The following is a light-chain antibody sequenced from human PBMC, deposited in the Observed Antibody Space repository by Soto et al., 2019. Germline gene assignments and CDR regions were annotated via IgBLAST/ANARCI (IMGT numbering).Light chain of an antibody. J-gene: IGLJ1*01. CDR2: EVT. V-gene: IGLV2-14*01. CDR3: SSYTRSSTYYV. CDR1: SSDLDGYNY. Sequence: QSALTQPASVSGSPGQSITISCTGTSSDLDGYNYVSWYQQYPGKAPKLMIYEVTNRPSGVSSRFSGSKSGNTASLTISGLQAEDEADYYCSSYTRSSTYYVFGTGTKLTVL.